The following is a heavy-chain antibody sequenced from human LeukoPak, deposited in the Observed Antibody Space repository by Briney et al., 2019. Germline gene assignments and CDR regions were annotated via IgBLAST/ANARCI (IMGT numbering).Heavy chain of an antibody. V-gene: IGHV4-39*07. CDR2: IYYSGST. D-gene: IGHD5-12*01. CDR3: SFSGYDFDVMRVEGGSDAFDI. CDR1: GGSISSSSYY. J-gene: IGHJ3*02. Sequence: SETLSLTCTVSGGSISSSSYYWGWIRQPPGKGLEWIGSIYYSGSTYYNPSLKSRVTISVDTSKNQFSLKLSSVTAADTAVYYCSFSGYDFDVMRVEGGSDAFDIWGQGTMVTVSS.